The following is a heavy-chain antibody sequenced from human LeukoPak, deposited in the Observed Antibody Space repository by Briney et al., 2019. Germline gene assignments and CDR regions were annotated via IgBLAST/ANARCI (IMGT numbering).Heavy chain of an antibody. V-gene: IGHV7-4-1*02. CDR3: ARGSYDFWSGYWGVGDYYYYMDV. J-gene: IGHJ6*03. Sequence: ASVKVSCKASGYTFTGYYMHWVRQAPGQGLEWMGWINTNTGNPTYAQGFTGRFAFSLDTSVSTAYLQISSLKAEDTAVYYCARGSYDFWSGYWGVGDYYYYMDVWGKGTTVTVSS. CDR1: GYTFTGYY. D-gene: IGHD3-3*01. CDR2: INTNTGNP.